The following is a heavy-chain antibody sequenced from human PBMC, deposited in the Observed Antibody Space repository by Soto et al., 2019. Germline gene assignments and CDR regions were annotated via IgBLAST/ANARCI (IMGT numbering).Heavy chain of an antibody. Sequence: LRLSCATSGFRFSVHELNWVRQAPGKGLEWVAYISSSGNALYYADSVKGRFTISRDDSKNSVYLQLSSLRVDDTALYYCARGVGATPLLDFWGQGTLVTVSS. J-gene: IGHJ4*02. D-gene: IGHD1-26*01. CDR3: ARGVGATPLLDF. CDR2: ISSSGNAL. CDR1: GFRFSVHE. V-gene: IGHV3-48*03.